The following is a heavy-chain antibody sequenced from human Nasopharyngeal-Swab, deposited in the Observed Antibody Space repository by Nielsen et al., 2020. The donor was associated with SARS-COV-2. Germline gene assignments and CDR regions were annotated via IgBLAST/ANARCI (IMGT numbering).Heavy chain of an antibody. D-gene: IGHD1-26*01. CDR2: IDMRGRTT. J-gene: IGHJ1*01. CDR3: VRGPVEGATGYFQF. CDR1: GFTFSNYW. Sequence: GESLNLSCATSGFTFSNYWMHWVRQAPGKGLEWVARIDMRGRTTTHADSVKGRSTISRDIAKNTLSLQMNSLTPADTAVYFCVRGPVEGATGYFQFWGQGTLVTVSS. V-gene: IGHV3-74*03.